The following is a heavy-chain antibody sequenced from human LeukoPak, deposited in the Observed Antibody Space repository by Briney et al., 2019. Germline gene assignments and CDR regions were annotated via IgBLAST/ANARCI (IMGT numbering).Heavy chain of an antibody. D-gene: IGHD1-26*01. CDR1: GFTFSSYA. Sequence: QTGGSLRLSCAASGFTFSSYAMSWVRQAPGKGLEWVANIKQDGSEKYYVDSVKGRFTISRDNAKNSLYLQMNSLRAEDTAVYYCARVAEWEPVDWGQGTLVTVSS. CDR2: IKQDGSEK. J-gene: IGHJ4*02. CDR3: ARVAEWEPVD. V-gene: IGHV3-7*01.